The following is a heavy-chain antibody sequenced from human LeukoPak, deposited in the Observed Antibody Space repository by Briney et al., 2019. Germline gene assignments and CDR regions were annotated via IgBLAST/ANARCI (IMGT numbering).Heavy chain of an antibody. CDR2: INHSGST. V-gene: IGHV4-34*01. J-gene: IGHJ5*02. D-gene: IGHD4-17*01. CDR3: ARGYTVTTFGWFDP. CDR1: GGSFSGYY. Sequence: SETLSLTCAVYGGSFSGYYWSWIRQPPGKGLEWIGEINHSGSTNYNPSLKSRVTISVDTSKNQFSLKLSSVTAVDTAVYYCARGYTVTTFGWFDPWGQGTLVTVSS.